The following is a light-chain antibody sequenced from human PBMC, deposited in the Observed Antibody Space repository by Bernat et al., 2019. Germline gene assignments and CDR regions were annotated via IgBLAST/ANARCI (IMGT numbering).Light chain of an antibody. J-gene: IGKJ5*01. CDR2: GAS. CDR3: QQYYNWPIT. Sequence: EIVMTQSPATLSVSPGERATLSCRASQSVSSNLAWYQQKPGQAPRLLIYGASTRATGIPARFSGSGSGTEFTLTISSLQSEDFAVYYCQQYYNWPITFGPGTRLEI. CDR1: QSVSSN. V-gene: IGKV3-15*01.